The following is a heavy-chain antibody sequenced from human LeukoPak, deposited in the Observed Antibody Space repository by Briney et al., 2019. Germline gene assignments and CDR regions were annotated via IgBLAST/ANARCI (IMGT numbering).Heavy chain of an antibody. V-gene: IGHV3-23*01. CDR1: GFTFSTYA. J-gene: IGHJ4*02. CDR3: AKGGRYFEAPVDY. CDR2: ISGSGGST. D-gene: IGHD3-9*01. Sequence: GGSLRLSCAASGFTFSTYAMTWVRQAPGKGLEWVSAISGSGGSTYYADSVKGRFTISRDNSKNTLYLQMNSLRAEDTAVYYCAKGGRYFEAPVDYWGQGTLVTVSS.